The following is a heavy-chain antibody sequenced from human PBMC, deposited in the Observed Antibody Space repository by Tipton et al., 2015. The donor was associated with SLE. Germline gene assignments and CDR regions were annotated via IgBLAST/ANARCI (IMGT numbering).Heavy chain of an antibody. CDR1: GGSISSYY. Sequence: TLSLTCTVSGGSISSYYWSWLRQPPGKGLEWIGYIYTSGSTNYNPSLKSRVTISVDTSKNQFSLKLSAVTAADTAVYYCARGGSVRGFSLYYFDYWGQGTLVTVSS. V-gene: IGHV4-4*08. D-gene: IGHD3-16*01. CDR3: ARGGSVRGFSLYYFDY. J-gene: IGHJ4*02. CDR2: IYTSGST.